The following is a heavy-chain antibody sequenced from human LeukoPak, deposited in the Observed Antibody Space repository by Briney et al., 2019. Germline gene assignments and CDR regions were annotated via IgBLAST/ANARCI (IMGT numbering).Heavy chain of an antibody. V-gene: IGHV1-69*06. J-gene: IGHJ2*01. CDR3: ARNTYYYDSSGYYSYYWYFDL. D-gene: IGHD3-22*01. CDR1: GYTFTGYY. CDR2: IIPIFGTA. Sequence: SVTVSCKASGYTFTGYYMHWVRQAPGQGLEWMGGIIPIFGTANYAQKFQGRVTITADKSTSTAYMELSSLRSEDTAVYYCARNTYYYDSSGYYSYYWYFDLWGRGTLVTVSS.